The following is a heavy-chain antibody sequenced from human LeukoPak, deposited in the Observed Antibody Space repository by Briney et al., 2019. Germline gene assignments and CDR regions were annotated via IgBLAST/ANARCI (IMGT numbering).Heavy chain of an antibody. V-gene: IGHV4-39*07. J-gene: IGHJ4*02. D-gene: IGHD2/OR15-2a*01. CDR2: IYYSGST. CDR1: GGSISSSSYY. CDR3: ARDPNRFPPYSFDY. Sequence: SETLSLTCTVSGGSISSSSYYWGWIRQPPGKGLEWIGSIYYSGSTYYNPSLKSRVTISVDTSKNQLSLKLSSVTAADTAVYYCARDPNRFPPYSFDYWGQGTLVTVSS.